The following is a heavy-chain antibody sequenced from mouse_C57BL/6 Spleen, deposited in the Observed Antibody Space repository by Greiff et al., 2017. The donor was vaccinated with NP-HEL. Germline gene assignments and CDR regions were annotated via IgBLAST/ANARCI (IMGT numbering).Heavy chain of an antibody. D-gene: IGHD2-1*01. V-gene: IGHV14-4*01. CDR3: TRGGNYPYWYFDV. J-gene: IGHJ1*03. CDR2: IDPENGDT. CDR1: GFNIKDDY. Sequence: EVQLQQSGAELVRPGASVKLSCTASGFNIKDDYMHWVKQSPEQGLEWIGWIDPENGDTEYASKFQGKATITADTSSNTAYLQLSSLTSEDTAVYYCTRGGNYPYWYFDVWGTGTTVTVSS.